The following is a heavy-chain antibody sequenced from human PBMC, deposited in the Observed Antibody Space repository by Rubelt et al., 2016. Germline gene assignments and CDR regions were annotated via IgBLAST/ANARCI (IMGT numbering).Heavy chain of an antibody. D-gene: IGHD6-13*01. CDR2: ISAYNGNT. CDR1: GYTFTSYG. Sequence: QVQLVQSGAEVKKPGASVKVSCKASGYTFTSYGISWVRQAPGQGLEWMGWISAYNGNTNYAQKLQCIVTMTTDTSTGTAYRELRSLRSDDTAVYYWARDTRYSSSSNFDYWGQGTLVTVSS. V-gene: IGHV1-18*01. J-gene: IGHJ4*02. CDR3: ARDTRYSSSSNFDY.